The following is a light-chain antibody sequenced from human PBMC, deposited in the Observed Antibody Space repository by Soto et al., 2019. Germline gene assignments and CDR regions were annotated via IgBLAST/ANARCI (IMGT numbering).Light chain of an antibody. CDR1: QSVSSRS. J-gene: IGKJ1*01. CDR3: HLYGSPPSWT. Sequence: EIVLTQSPGTLSLSPGERATLSCRASQSVSSRSLAWYQQKPGQAPRVLIYGASSRATGIPDSFSGSGSGTDFTLSISRLEPEEFAVYYCHLYGSPPSWTFGQGTKVEIK. CDR2: GAS. V-gene: IGKV3-20*01.